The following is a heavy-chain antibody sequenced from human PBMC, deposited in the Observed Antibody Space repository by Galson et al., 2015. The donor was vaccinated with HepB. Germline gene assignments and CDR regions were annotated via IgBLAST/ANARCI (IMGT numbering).Heavy chain of an antibody. CDR1: GYTLTELS. J-gene: IGHJ4*02. CDR3: ATPPYYYDSSGYYAFDY. D-gene: IGHD3-22*01. V-gene: IGHV1-24*01. Sequence: SVKVSCKVSGYTLTELSMHWVRQAPGKGLEWMGGFDPEDGETIYAQKFQGRVTMTEDTSTDTAYMELSSLRSEDTAVYYCATPPYYYDSSGYYAFDYWGQGTLVTVSS. CDR2: FDPEDGET.